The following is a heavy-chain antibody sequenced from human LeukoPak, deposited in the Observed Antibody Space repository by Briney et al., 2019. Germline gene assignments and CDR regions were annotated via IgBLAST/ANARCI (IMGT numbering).Heavy chain of an antibody. V-gene: IGHV3-23*01. D-gene: IGHD1-26*01. CDR1: GFTFNNYA. J-gene: IGHJ4*02. CDR3: AKDSEWELLDY. Sequence: PGGSLRLSCVASGFTFNNYAMSWVRQAPGKGLEWVSGISGTGGTTYYADSVKGRFTISRDNSKNTLYLQMNGLRAEDTAVYYCAKDSEWELLDYWGQGTLVTVSS. CDR2: ISGTGGTT.